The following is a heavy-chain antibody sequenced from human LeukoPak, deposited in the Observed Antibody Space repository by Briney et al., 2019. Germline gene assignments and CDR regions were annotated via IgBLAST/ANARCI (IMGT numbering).Heavy chain of an antibody. CDR3: AKDTLRGIVKVNAFDL. CDR2: INGDGSHK. D-gene: IGHD3-10*01. V-gene: IGHV3-7*03. Sequence: PGGSLRLSCAASGFTFSTYWMTWVRQAPGKGLEWVANINGDGSHKNYLDSVKGRFTISKDNSESILYLQMNTLRAEDTAIYYCAKDTLRGIVKVNAFDLWGQGTMVTVSS. J-gene: IGHJ3*01. CDR1: GFTFSTYW.